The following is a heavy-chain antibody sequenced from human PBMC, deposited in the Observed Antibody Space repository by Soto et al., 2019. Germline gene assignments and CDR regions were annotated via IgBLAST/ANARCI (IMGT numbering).Heavy chain of an antibody. V-gene: IGHV3-30*14. CDR3: ARAKGIAVAGLDYYYGMDV. CDR1: GFTFSSYA. CDR2: ISYDGSNK. Sequence: GGSLRLSCAASGFTFSSYAMHWVRQAPGKGLEWVAVISYDGSNKYYADSVKGRFTISRENAKNSLYLQMNSLRAGDTAVYYCARAKGIAVAGLDYYYGMDVWGQGTTVTVSS. J-gene: IGHJ6*02. D-gene: IGHD6-19*01.